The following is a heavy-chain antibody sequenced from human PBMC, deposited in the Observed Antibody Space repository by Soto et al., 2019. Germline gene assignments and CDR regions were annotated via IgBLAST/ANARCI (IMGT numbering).Heavy chain of an antibody. Sequence: ASVKVSCKASGYTFTGYYMHWVRQAPGQGLEWMGWINPNSGGTNYAQKFQGRVTMTRDTSISTAYMELSRLRSDDTAVYYCARGNYDFWSGYYADWFDTWGQGTLVTVSS. CDR1: GYTFTGYY. CDR2: INPNSGGT. J-gene: IGHJ5*02. CDR3: ARGNYDFWSGYYADWFDT. D-gene: IGHD3-3*01. V-gene: IGHV1-2*02.